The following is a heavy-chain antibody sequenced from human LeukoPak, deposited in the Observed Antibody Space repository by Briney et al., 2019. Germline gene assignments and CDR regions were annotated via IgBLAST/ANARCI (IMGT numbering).Heavy chain of an antibody. J-gene: IGHJ4*02. CDR1: GGSISSYY. D-gene: IGHD6-19*01. V-gene: IGHV4-59*01. Sequence: SETLSLTCTVSGGSISSYYWSWIRQPPGKGLEWIGYIYYSGSTNYNPSLKSRVTISVDTSKNQFSLKLSSVTAADTAVYYCAADTGPPYSSGWYSYWGQGTLVTVSS. CDR3: AADTGPPYSSGWYSY. CDR2: IYYSGST.